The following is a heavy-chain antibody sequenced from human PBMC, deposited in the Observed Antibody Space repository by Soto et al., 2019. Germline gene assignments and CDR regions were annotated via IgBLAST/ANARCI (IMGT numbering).Heavy chain of an antibody. CDR1: GFTFNAYA. V-gene: IGHV3-23*01. D-gene: IGHD2-15*01. CDR3: AKYEVEAATESYYFDF. CDR2: IATTGSTT. J-gene: IGHJ4*02. Sequence: EVQLLESGGGLVQPGGSLRLSCEASGFTFNAYALTWLRQAPGKGLEWVSVIATTGSTTYYSDSVKGRFIISRDNSKNTRYLQMNSLRAEATAVYFCAKYEVEAATESYYFDFWGQGTPVTVSS.